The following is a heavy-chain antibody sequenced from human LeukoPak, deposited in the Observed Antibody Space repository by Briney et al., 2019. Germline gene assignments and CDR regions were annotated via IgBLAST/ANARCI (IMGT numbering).Heavy chain of an antibody. J-gene: IGHJ6*03. CDR1: GFTFSSYS. CDR3: ARGIVVVPAATNYMDV. CDR2: ISYDGSNK. Sequence: GGSLRLSCAASGFTFSSYSMNWVRQAPGKGLEWVAVISYDGSNKYYTDSVKGRFTISRDNSKNTLYLQMNSLRAEDTAVYYCARGIVVVPAATNYMDVWGKGTTVTVSS. D-gene: IGHD2-2*01. V-gene: IGHV3-30*03.